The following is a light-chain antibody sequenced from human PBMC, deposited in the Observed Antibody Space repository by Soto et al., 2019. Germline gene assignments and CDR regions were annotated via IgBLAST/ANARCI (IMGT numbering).Light chain of an antibody. CDR2: DVS. V-gene: IGLV2-14*03. CDR3: SSYTTSSTLV. Sequence: QSALTQPASVSGSPGQSITISCTGTSSDVGAYNYVSWYQQHPGKAPKLMIYDVSNRPSEVSNRFSGSKSGNTASLTMSGLQAEDEADYYCSSYTTSSTLVFGGGTKVTVL. J-gene: IGLJ2*01. CDR1: SSDVGAYNY.